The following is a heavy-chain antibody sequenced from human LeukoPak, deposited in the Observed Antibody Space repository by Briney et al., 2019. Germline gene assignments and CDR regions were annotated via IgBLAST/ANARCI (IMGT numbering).Heavy chain of an antibody. V-gene: IGHV4-34*01. J-gene: IGHJ4*02. D-gene: IGHD6-6*01. CDR3: ARRGIAARGYYFDY. CDR1: GGFNGYH. CDR2: ITYNGVT. Sequence: SETLSLTCAVHGGFNGYHWSWIRQSPGKGLEWIGEITYNGVTNYNPSLKVTISVDTSKNQFSLKLSSVTAADTAVYYCARRGIAARGYYFDYWGQGTLVTVSS.